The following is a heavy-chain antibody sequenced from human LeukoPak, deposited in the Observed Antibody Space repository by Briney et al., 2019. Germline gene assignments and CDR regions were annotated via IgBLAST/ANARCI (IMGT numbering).Heavy chain of an antibody. V-gene: IGHV4-59*01. Sequence: PSETLSLTCTVSGGSISSYYWSWIRQPPGKGLEWIGYIYYSGSTNYNPPLKSRVTISVDTSKNQFSLKLSSVTAADTAVYYCARDDDDAFDIWGQGTMVTVSS. J-gene: IGHJ3*02. CDR3: ARDDDDAFDI. CDR2: IYYSGST. CDR1: GGSISSYY.